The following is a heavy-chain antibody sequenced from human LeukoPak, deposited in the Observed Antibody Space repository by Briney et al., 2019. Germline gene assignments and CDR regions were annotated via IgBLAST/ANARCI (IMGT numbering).Heavy chain of an antibody. CDR1: GGSISSSNW. CDR2: IHHSGST. Sequence: MPSETLSLTCAVSGGSISSSNWWSWVRQPPGKGLEWIGEIHHSGSTNYNPSLKSRVTISVDKSKNQFSLKLSSVTAADTAVYYCARWAQVVTATTYYFDYWGQGTLVTVSS. V-gene: IGHV4-4*02. D-gene: IGHD2-21*02. J-gene: IGHJ4*02. CDR3: ARWAQVVTATTYYFDY.